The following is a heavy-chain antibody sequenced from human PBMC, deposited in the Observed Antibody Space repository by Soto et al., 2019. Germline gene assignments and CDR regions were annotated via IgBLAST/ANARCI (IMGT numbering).Heavy chain of an antibody. CDR2: IYHSGST. Sequence: PSETLSFTCAVSVGSISSGCYSLSWILHPPGKGLEWIGYIYHSGSTYYNPSLKSRVTISVDRSKNQFSLKLSSVTAADTAVYYCSRGIQIWTGPYFEYWGPGTMVTVSS. CDR1: VGSISSGCYS. V-gene: IGHV4-30-2*01. J-gene: IGHJ4*02. D-gene: IGHD5-18*01. CDR3: SRGIQIWTGPYFEY.